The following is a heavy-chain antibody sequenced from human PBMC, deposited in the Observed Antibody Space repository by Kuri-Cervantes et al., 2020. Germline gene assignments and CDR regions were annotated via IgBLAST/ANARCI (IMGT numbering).Heavy chain of an antibody. CDR3: AREGPELWFGELLDPRWYYYGIDV. J-gene: IGHJ6*02. D-gene: IGHD3-10*01. CDR1: GYTFTSYG. CDR2: ISAYNGNT. V-gene: IGHV1-18*01. Sequence: ASVKVSCKASGYTFTSYGISWVRQAPGQGLEWMGWISAYNGNTNYAQKLQGRVTMTTDTSTSTAYMELRSLRSDDTAVYYCAREGPELWFGELLDPRWYYYGIDVWGQGTTVTVSS.